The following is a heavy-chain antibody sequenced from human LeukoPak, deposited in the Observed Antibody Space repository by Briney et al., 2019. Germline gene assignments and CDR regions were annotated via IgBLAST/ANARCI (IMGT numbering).Heavy chain of an antibody. CDR2: VCSGSST. CDR3: ARDLAIFYYGSGSYSGAFDI. J-gene: IGHJ3*02. CDR1: GFTVSSNY. Sequence: GGSLRLSCAASGFTVSSNYMSWVRQAPGKGLEWVSVVCSGSSTYYADSVKGRFTISRDNSKNTLYLQMNSLRAEDTAVYYCARDLAIFYYGSGSYSGAFDIWGQGTMVTVSS. D-gene: IGHD3-10*01. V-gene: IGHV3-53*01.